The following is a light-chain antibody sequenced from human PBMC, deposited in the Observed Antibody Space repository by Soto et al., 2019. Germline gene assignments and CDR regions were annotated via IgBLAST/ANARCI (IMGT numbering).Light chain of an antibody. V-gene: IGLV2-14*01. CDR1: SSDLGGYNY. CDR3: SSYTSSSIAYV. CDR2: EVS. J-gene: IGLJ1*01. Sequence: QSALTQPASVSGSPGQSITISCTGPSSDLGGYNYVSWYQQHPGKAAKLMIYEVSNRPSGVSNRFSGSKSGNTASLTISGLQAEDEADYYCSSYTSSSIAYVFGTGTKVTVL.